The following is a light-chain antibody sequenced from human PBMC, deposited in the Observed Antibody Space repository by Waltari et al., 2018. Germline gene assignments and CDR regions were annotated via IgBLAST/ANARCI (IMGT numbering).Light chain of an antibody. CDR1: QSVSTY. CDR2: HAS. J-gene: IGKJ1*01. CDR3: QHYLRLPAT. V-gene: IGKV3-20*01. Sequence: ESVLPQSPGTLSFSAGERATRSCRASQSVSTYLAWYQQKPGQAPRLLIYHASSRATGIPDRFSGSGSGTDFSLTISRLEPEDFAVYYCQHYLRLPATFGQGTKVEIK.